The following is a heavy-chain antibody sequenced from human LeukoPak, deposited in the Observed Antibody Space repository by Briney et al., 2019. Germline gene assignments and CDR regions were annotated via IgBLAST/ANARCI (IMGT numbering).Heavy chain of an antibody. CDR1: GFTLSSYG. D-gene: IGHD4-23*01. V-gene: IGHV3-33*03. J-gene: IGHJ4*02. CDR3: ASGGSDY. Sequence: GGSLRLSCAPSGFTLSSYGMHWVRQAPGKGLEWVAVIWYDGSNKYYAGSVKGRFTISRDNAKNSLYLQMNSLRAEDTAVYYCASGGSDYWGQGTLVTVSS. CDR2: IWYDGSNK.